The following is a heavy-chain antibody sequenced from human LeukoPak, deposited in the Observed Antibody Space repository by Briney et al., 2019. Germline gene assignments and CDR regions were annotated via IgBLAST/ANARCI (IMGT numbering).Heavy chain of an antibody. CDR2: ISYDGSNK. J-gene: IGHJ3*02. CDR1: GFTFSSYA. D-gene: IGHD3-22*01. V-gene: IGHV3-30-3*01. CDR3: ARVDSRAFDI. Sequence: PGGSLRLSCAASGFTFSSYAMHWVRQAPGKGLEWVAVISYDGSNKYYADSVKGRFTISRDNSKNTLYLQMNSLRAEDTAVYYCARVDSRAFDIWGQGTMVTVSS.